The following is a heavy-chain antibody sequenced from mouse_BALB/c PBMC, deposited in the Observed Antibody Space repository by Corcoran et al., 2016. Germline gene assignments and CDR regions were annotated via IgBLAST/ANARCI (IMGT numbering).Heavy chain of an antibody. D-gene: IGHD1-1*01. CDR1: GYTFTNYG. Sequence: QIQLVQSGPELKKPGETVKISCKASGYTFTNYGMNWVKQAPGKGLKWMGWINTYTGEPTYADDFKGRFAFPLETSASTAYLQINNLKNEDMATYFCASYYGSSFAYWGQGTLVTVSA. J-gene: IGHJ3*01. CDR2: INTYTGEP. V-gene: IGHV9-1*02. CDR3: ASYYGSSFAY.